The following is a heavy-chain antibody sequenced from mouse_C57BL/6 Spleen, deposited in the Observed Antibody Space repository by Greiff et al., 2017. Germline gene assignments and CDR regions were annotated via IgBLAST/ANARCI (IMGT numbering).Heavy chain of an antibody. CDR1: GYTFTTYP. CDR2: FHPYNDDT. D-gene: IGHD2-3*01. Sequence: QVQLQQSGAELVKPGASVKMSCKASGYTFTTYPIEWMKQNHGKSLEWIGNFHPYNDDTKYNEQFKGKATLTVEKSSSTVYLELSRLTSDDSAVYYCARGGIYDGYRYYAMDYWGQGTSVTVSS. J-gene: IGHJ4*01. CDR3: ARGGIYDGYRYYAMDY. V-gene: IGHV1-47*01.